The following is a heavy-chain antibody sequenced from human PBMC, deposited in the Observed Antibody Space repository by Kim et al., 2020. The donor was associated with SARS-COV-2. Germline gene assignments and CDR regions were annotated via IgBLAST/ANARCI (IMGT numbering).Heavy chain of an antibody. CDR2: IWYDGSNK. Sequence: GGSLRLSCAASGFTFSSYGMHWVRQAPGKGLEWVAVIWYDGSNKYYADSVKGRFTISRDNSKNTLYLQMNSLRAEDTAVYYCARSRATIAAAGPNFDYWGQGTLVTVSS. CDR1: GFTFSSYG. V-gene: IGHV3-33*01. D-gene: IGHD6-13*01. CDR3: ARSRATIAAAGPNFDY. J-gene: IGHJ4*02.